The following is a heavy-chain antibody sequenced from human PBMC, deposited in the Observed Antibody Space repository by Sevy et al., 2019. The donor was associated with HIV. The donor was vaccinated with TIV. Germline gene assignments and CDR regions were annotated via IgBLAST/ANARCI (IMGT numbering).Heavy chain of an antibody. J-gene: IGHJ4*02. CDR1: GFTFSSYG. Sequence: GGSLRLSCEASGFTFSSYGIHWVRQAPGKGLEWVAVISYDGSKEYYGDSVKGRFTISRDNSKNTVSLQMNSLRAEDTAVYYCAKDIIHRGNYYDRRGYFGFDYWGQGTLVTVSS. V-gene: IGHV3-30*18. CDR2: ISYDGSKE. CDR3: AKDIIHRGNYYDRRGYFGFDY. D-gene: IGHD3-22*01.